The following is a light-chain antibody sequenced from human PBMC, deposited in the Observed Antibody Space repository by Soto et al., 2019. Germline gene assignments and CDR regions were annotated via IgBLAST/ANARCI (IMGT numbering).Light chain of an antibody. CDR3: QQYNSWYT. Sequence: EVVMTQSPATLSVSPGERATLSCRASRSVSTNLAWYQQKPGQAPRVLIYGASTRATAVPARFSGSGSGTEFTLTISSQQPEDFAVYYCQQYNSWYTFGQGTKLEIK. J-gene: IGKJ2*01. V-gene: IGKV3-15*01. CDR2: GAS. CDR1: RSVSTN.